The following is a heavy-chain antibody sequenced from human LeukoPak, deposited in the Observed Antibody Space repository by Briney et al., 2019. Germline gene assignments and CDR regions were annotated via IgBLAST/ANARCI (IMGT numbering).Heavy chain of an antibody. CDR1: GGSISSYY. Sequence: SETLSLTCTVSGGSISSYYWSWARQPAGKGLEWIGRIYASGNTNYNPSLKGRVTMTVDTSKNQFSLKLSSVTAADTAVYYCARLVGSSWYRAFGYFQHWGQGTLVTVSS. CDR2: IYASGNT. J-gene: IGHJ1*01. V-gene: IGHV4-4*07. CDR3: ARLVGSSWYRAFGYFQH. D-gene: IGHD6-13*01.